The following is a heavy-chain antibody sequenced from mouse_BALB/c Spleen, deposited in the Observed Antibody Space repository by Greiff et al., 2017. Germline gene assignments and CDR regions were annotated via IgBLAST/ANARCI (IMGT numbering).Heavy chain of an antibody. CDR2: ISTYYGNT. Sequence: QVQLQQSGPELVRPGVSVKISCKGSGYTFTDYAMHWVKQSHAKSLEWIGVISTYYGNTNYNQKFKGKATMTVDKSSSTAYMELARLTSEDSAIYYCARRGSEGAMDYWGQGTSVTVSS. J-gene: IGHJ4*01. CDR1: GYTFTDYA. D-gene: IGHD3-1*01. V-gene: IGHV1-67*01. CDR3: ARRGSEGAMDY.